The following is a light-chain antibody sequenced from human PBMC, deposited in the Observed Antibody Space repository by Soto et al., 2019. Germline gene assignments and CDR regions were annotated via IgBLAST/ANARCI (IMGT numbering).Light chain of an antibody. CDR2: YDS. CDR3: QVWDSSSDHVV. CDR1: NIGSKS. Sequence: SYELTQPPSVSVAPGKTAKITCGGNNIGSKSVHWYEQKPGQAPVLVIYYDSARPSGIAERFSGSNAVNTASLSIGRVEAGDEADYYCQVWDSSSDHVVFGGGTKLTVL. J-gene: IGLJ2*01. V-gene: IGLV3-21*04.